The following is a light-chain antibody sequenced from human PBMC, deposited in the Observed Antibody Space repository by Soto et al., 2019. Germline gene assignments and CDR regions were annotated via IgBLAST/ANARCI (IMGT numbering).Light chain of an antibody. CDR2: EVS. CDR3: SSYTGGNTYWI. Sequence: QSVLTQLASVSGSPGQSITISCTGTNSDIGAYNYVSWYQQHPGKAPKVIIFEVSNRPSGVSNRFSGSKSGNTASLTISGLQPEDEADYHCSSYTGGNTYWIFGGGTKLTVL. CDR1: NSDIGAYNY. J-gene: IGLJ3*02. V-gene: IGLV2-14*03.